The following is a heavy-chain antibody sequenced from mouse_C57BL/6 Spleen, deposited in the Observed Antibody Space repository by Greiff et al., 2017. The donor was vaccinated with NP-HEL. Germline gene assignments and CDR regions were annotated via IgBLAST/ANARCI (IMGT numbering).Heavy chain of an antibody. CDR3: ARDTTGYFDV. J-gene: IGHJ1*03. CDR1: GYAFSSYW. Sequence: VQLVESGAELVKPGASVKISCKASGYAFSSYWMNWVKQRPGKGLEWIGQIYPGDGDTNYNGKFKGKATLTADKSYSTAYMQLSSLTSEDSAVYFCARDTTGYFDVWGTGTTVTVSS. D-gene: IGHD1-1*01. CDR2: IYPGDGDT. V-gene: IGHV1-80*01.